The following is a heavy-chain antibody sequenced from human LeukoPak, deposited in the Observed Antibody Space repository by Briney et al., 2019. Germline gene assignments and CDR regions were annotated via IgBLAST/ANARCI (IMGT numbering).Heavy chain of an antibody. D-gene: IGHD2-15*01. J-gene: IGHJ3*02. V-gene: IGHV4-59*01. CDR1: GGSISSYK. CDR2: IYDSGRT. Sequence: AETLSLTCSVSGGSISSYKWSWIRQPPGKRLEWIGNIYDSGRTNYNPSLKSRVTISVDTSKNQFSLKLSSVTAAGTAVYHCARERSGPYDAFDIWVQGTMVTVSS. CDR3: ARERSGPYDAFDI.